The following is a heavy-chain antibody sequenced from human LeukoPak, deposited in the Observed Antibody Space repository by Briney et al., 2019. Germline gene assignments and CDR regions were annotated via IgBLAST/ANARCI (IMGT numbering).Heavy chain of an antibody. CDR2: IYTSGST. Sequence: KPSETLSLTCTVSGGSISSYYWSWIRQPAGKGLEWIGRIYTSGSTNYNPSLKSRVTISVDTSKNQFSLKLSSVTAADTAVYYCARRYRGYCSSTSCYKFWFDPWGQGTLVTVSS. CDR1: GGSISSYY. V-gene: IGHV4-4*07. D-gene: IGHD2-2*02. CDR3: ARRYRGYCSSTSCYKFWFDP. J-gene: IGHJ5*02.